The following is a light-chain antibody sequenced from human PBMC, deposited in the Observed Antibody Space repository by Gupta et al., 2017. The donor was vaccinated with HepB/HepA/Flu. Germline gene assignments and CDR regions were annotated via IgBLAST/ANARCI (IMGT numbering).Light chain of an antibody. Sequence: SVLTQPPSVSETPGPTVTLSCTGSSADIGSGYDVHWYQQLPGTAPNLLIYGNSNRPSGVPDRFSGSKAGTAASLAITGLQAEDDADYYCQSYDSSLSLVFGGGTKLTVL. CDR3: QSYDSSLSLV. V-gene: IGLV1-40*01. J-gene: IGLJ2*01. CDR1: SADIGSGYD. CDR2: GNS.